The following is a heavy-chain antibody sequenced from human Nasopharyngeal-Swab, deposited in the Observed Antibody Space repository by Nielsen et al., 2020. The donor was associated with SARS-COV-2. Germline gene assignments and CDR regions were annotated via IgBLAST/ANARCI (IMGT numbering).Heavy chain of an antibody. CDR2: ISSSSTYI. CDR3: ARMGPPLATVTTGDY. CDR1: GFTFSSYG. V-gene: IGHV3-21*01. D-gene: IGHD4-17*01. Sequence: GGSLRLSCVASGFTFSSYGMNWVRQAPGKGLEWVSSISSSSTYIYYADSVKGRFTISRDNAQNSLYLQMSSPRAEDTAVYYCARMGPPLATVTTGDYWGQGTLVTVSS. J-gene: IGHJ4*02.